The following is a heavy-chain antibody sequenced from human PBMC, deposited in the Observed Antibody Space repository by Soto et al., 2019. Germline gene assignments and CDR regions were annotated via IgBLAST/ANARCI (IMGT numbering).Heavy chain of an antibody. CDR2: INYSGST. V-gene: IGHV4-39*01. Sequence: QLQLQESGPGLVKPSETLSLTCTVSGGSISSSNSYWGWIRQPPGKGLEWIGSINYSGSTYYNPSLKSRITISVDTSKNQFALKLSSVTAADTAVYFCAKTGFWSDYRVADYWGRGTLVTVSS. J-gene: IGHJ4*02. CDR1: GGSISSSNSY. D-gene: IGHD3-3*01. CDR3: AKTGFWSDYRVADY.